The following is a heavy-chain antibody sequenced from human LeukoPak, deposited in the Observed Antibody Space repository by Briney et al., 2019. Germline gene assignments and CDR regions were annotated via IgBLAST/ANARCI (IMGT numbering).Heavy chain of an antibody. Sequence: SETLSLTCTVSGGSISSSSYYWGWIRQPPGKGLEWIGYIYYSGSTNYNPSLKSRVTISVDTSKNQFSLKLSSVTAADTAVYYCARAGTRRSSSSVDYWGQGTLVTLSS. CDR3: ARAGTRRSSSSVDY. CDR1: GGSISSSSYY. D-gene: IGHD6-6*01. V-gene: IGHV4-61*05. CDR2: IYYSGST. J-gene: IGHJ4*02.